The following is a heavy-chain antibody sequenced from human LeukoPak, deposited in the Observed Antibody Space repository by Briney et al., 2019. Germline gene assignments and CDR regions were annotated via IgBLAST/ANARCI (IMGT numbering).Heavy chain of an antibody. D-gene: IGHD3-22*01. J-gene: IGHJ4*02. CDR1: GFTFSSYW. CDR3: ARVVILDDRSGYRPPDY. CDR2: IKQEESEK. Sequence: PGGSLRLSCAASGFTFSSYWMRWVRQAPGKGLEWVAHIKQEESEKNYVDSVKGRFTISRDNAKTSLYLQMNSLRAEDTAMYHCARVVILDDRSGYRPPDYWGQGTLVTVSS. V-gene: IGHV3-7*01.